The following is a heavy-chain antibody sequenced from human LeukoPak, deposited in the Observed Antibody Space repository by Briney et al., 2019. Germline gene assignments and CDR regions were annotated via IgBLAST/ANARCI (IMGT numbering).Heavy chain of an antibody. Sequence: ASVKVSCKASGYTFTSYYMHWVRQAPGQGLEWMGWINPNSGGTNYAQKFQGRVTMTRDTSISTAYMELSRLRSDDTAVYYCARDVDIVVVPGNGFDPWGQGTLVTVSS. CDR3: ARDVDIVVVPGNGFDP. J-gene: IGHJ5*02. D-gene: IGHD2-2*03. CDR2: INPNSGGT. CDR1: GYTFTSYY. V-gene: IGHV1-2*02.